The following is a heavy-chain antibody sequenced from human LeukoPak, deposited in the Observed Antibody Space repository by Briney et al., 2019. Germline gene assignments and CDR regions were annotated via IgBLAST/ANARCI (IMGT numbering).Heavy chain of an antibody. J-gene: IGHJ4*02. CDR3: ARGEAATPTEIDY. CDR2: ISYDGSNK. CDR1: GFTFSSYG. Sequence: GRSLRLSCAASGFTFSSYGMHWVCQAPGKGLEWVAVISYDGSNKYYPDSVKGRFTISRDNSKNTLYLQMNSLRAEDTAVYYCARGEAATPTEIDYWGQGTLVTVSS. D-gene: IGHD2-15*01. V-gene: IGHV3-30*03.